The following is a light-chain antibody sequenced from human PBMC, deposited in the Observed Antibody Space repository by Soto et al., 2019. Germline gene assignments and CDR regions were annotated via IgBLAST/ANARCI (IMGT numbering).Light chain of an antibody. Sequence: QSVLTQPPSASGSPGQSVTISCAGTSSDVGGYNYVSWYQQYPGKVPKLMIYEVSERPSGVPDRFSGSKSGNTAFLTVSGLQAEDEGDYYCLSYADTAYVFGTGTKVTVL. V-gene: IGLV2-8*01. CDR3: LSYADTAYV. CDR2: EVS. J-gene: IGLJ1*01. CDR1: SSDVGGYNY.